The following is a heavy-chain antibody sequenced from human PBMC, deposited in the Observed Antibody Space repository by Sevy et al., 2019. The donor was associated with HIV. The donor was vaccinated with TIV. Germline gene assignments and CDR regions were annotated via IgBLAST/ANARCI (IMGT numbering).Heavy chain of an antibody. CDR2: TYYRSKWYN. Sequence: KQSQTLSLTCAISGDSVSSNSAAWNWIRQSPSRGLEWLGRTYYRSKWYNDYAVSVKSRITINPDTSKNQFSLQLNSVTPDDTAVYYCARGDSSSANNWFDPWGQRTLVTVSS. CDR3: ARGDSSSANNWFDP. CDR1: GDSVSSNSAA. V-gene: IGHV6-1*01. D-gene: IGHD6-6*01. J-gene: IGHJ5*02.